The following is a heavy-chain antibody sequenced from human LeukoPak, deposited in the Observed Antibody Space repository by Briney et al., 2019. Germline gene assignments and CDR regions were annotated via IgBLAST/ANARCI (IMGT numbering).Heavy chain of an antibody. CDR3: AKGGSRLFSHI. J-gene: IGHJ3*02. D-gene: IGHD3-3*01. V-gene: IGHV3-11*04. CDR2: ISTSGTTI. CDR1: GFTFSDFY. Sequence: GGSLRLSCAASGFTFSDFYMGWIRQAPGKGLEWVSYISTSGTTIYYADSVKGRFTISRDNAKNSLYLQMNSLRAEDAAVYYCAKGGSRLFSHIWGQGTMVTVSS.